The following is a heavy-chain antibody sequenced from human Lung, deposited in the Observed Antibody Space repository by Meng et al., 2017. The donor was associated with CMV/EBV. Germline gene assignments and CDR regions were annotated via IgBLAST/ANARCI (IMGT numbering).Heavy chain of an antibody. J-gene: IGHJ5*02. CDR2: MFHTGST. V-gene: IGHV4-39*02. Sequence: GGCISSGSHYWGWVRQPPGKGLEWIGTMFHTGSTYYNPSLRSRVNMSIDKSKNHFSLRLSSMTAADTAVYYCGAGFLFTTETHYFDPWGQGALVTVSS. CDR3: GAGFLFTTETHYFDP. CDR1: GGCISSGSHY. D-gene: IGHD3-3*01.